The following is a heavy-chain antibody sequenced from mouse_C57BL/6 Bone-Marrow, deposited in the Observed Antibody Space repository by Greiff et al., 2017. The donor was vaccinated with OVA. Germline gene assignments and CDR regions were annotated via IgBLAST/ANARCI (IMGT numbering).Heavy chain of an antibody. D-gene: IGHD1-1*01. CDR3: ARQYYGSSWDY. Sequence: EVKLMESGGGLVKPGGSLKLSCAASGFTFSSYTMSWVRQTPEKRLEWVATISGGGGNTYYPDSVKGRFTISRDNAKNTLYLQMSSLRSEDTALYYCARQYYGSSWDYWGQGTTLTVSS. CDR2: ISGGGGNT. J-gene: IGHJ2*01. V-gene: IGHV5-9*01. CDR1: GFTFSSYT.